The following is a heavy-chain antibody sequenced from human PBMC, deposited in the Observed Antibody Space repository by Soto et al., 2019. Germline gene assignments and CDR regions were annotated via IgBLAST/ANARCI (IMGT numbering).Heavy chain of an antibody. CDR3: ARESESGAFDI. CDR1: GGSISSGGYS. J-gene: IGHJ3*02. V-gene: IGHV4-30-2*01. CDR2: IYHSGST. Sequence: TLSLTCAVSGGSISSGGYSWSWIRQPPGKGLEWIGYIYHSGSTYYNPSLKSRVTISVDRSKNQFSLKLGSVTAADTAVYYCARESESGAFDIWGQGTMVTVSS.